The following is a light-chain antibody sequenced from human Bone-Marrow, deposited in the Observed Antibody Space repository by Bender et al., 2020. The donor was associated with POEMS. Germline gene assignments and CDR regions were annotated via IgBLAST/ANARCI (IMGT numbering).Light chain of an antibody. J-gene: IGLJ2*01. V-gene: IGLV2-8*01. CDR1: SSDVGCYNY. Sequence: QSALTQPPSASGSPGQSVTISCTGTSSDVGCYNYVSWYQHHPGKAPKLLIYDVSERPSGVPDRFSGSKSGNTASLTVSGLQAEDEADYYCTSYAGSDSGVLFGGGTKLTVL. CDR2: DVS. CDR3: TSYAGSDSGVL.